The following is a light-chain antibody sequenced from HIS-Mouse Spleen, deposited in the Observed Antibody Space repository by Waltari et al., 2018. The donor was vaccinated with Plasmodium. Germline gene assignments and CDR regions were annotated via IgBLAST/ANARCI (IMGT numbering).Light chain of an antibody. CDR2: DVS. V-gene: IGLV2-14*03. CDR3: SSYTSSSTLV. J-gene: IGLJ2*01. CDR1: SSAVGGYNY. Sequence: QSALTQPASVSGSPGQSIPLSCPGTSSAVGGYNYVSLYQQHPGKAPKLMIYDVSNRPSGVSNRFSGSKSGNTASLTISGLQAEDEADYYCSSYTSSSTLVFGGGTKLTVL.